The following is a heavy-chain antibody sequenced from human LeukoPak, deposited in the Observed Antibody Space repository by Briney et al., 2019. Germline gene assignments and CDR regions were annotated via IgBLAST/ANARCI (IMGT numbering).Heavy chain of an antibody. CDR2: ISSSGSTK. CDR3: ARLTAAGDPVDY. D-gene: IGHD6-13*01. V-gene: IGHV3-48*02. Sequence: PGGSLRLSCAASGCTFSSYAMNWVRQAPGKGLEWVSYISSSGSTKYYADSVKGRFTISRDNAKNSLYLQMNSLRDEDTAVYYCARLTAAGDPVDYWGQGTLVTVSS. CDR1: GCTFSSYA. J-gene: IGHJ4*02.